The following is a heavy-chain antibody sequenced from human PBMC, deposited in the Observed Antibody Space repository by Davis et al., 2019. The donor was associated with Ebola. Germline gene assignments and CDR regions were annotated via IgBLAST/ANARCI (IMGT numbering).Heavy chain of an antibody. CDR2: IYHSGSS. J-gene: IGHJ6*02. Sequence: SETLSLSCAVSGGSISSSNWWRWVRQPPGKGLEWIGEIYHSGSSNYNPSLKSRVTISVDKSKNQFSLKLSSVTAADTDVYYCARLRGVVNYYYYGMDVWGQGTTVTVSS. CDR1: GGSISSSNW. V-gene: IGHV4-4*02. D-gene: IGHD3-3*01. CDR3: ARLRGVVNYYYYGMDV.